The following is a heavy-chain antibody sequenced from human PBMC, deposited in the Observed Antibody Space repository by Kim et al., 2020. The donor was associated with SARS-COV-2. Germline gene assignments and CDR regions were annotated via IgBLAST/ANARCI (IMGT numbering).Heavy chain of an antibody. Sequence: GGSLRLSCVASGFTFSSYGMHWVRQAPGKGLEWVAVISYDGSNKYYADSVKGRFTISRDNSKNTLYLQMNSLRAEDTAVYYCAKIGYCSSTSCYGENFDYWGQGTLVTVSS. D-gene: IGHD2-2*01. CDR3: AKIGYCSSTSCYGENFDY. CDR2: ISYDGSNK. J-gene: IGHJ4*02. CDR1: GFTFSSYG. V-gene: IGHV3-30*18.